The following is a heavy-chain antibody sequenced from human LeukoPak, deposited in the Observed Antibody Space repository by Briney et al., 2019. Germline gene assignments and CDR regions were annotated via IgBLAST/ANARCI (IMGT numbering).Heavy chain of an antibody. D-gene: IGHD4-17*01. CDR3: AREKGDYVDYYYYMDV. CDR2: IYTSGST. J-gene: IGHJ6*03. CDR1: GGSISSYY. Sequence: SETLSLTCTVSGGSISSYYWSWIRQPAGKGLEWIGRIYTSGSTNYNPSLKSRVTISVDTSKNQFSLKLSSVTAADTAVYYCAREKGDYVDYYYYMDVWGKGTTVTVSS. V-gene: IGHV4-4*07.